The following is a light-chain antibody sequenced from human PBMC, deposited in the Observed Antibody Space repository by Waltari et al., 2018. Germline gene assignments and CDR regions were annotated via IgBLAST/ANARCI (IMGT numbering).Light chain of an antibody. J-gene: IGKJ1*01. CDR2: GAS. CDR3: QQHNDWAPWT. CDR1: QNVNSN. Sequence: EIIMTQSPATLSLSPGERATLSCRASQNVNSNLAWYQQKPGQAPRLLIYGASIRATGIPARFSGSGSGTQFTLTINGLQSEDSAVYFCQQHNDWAPWTFGEGTKVELK. V-gene: IGKV3-15*01.